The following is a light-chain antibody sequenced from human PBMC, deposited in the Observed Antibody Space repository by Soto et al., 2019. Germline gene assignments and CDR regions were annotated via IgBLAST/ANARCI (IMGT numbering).Light chain of an antibody. CDR1: SSNIGAGYD. CDR3: SLRRV. Sequence: QSVLTQPPSLSGAPGQRVTISCTGSSSNIGAGYDVHWYQQLPGTAPKLLIYGNSNRPSGVPDRFSGSKSGTSASLAITGLQAEDEADYYSSLRRVFGGGTKLTVL. CDR2: GNS. V-gene: IGLV1-40*01. J-gene: IGLJ2*01.